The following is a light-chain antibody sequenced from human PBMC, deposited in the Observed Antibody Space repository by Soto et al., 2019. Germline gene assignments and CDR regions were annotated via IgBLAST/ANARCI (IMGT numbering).Light chain of an antibody. CDR1: QSVSGN. CDR2: GAS. CDR3: QQYNNWPGT. V-gene: IGKV3-15*01. Sequence: EIVMTQSPVTLSVSPGERATLSCRASQSVSGNLAWYQQKPGQAPRLLIYGASTRATAIPARFSGSGSGTEFTLTISSLQSEDFAVYYCQQYNNWPGTFGQGTKVEIK. J-gene: IGKJ1*01.